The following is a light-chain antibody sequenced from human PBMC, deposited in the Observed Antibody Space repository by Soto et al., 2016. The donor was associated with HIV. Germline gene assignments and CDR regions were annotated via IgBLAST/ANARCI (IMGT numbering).Light chain of an antibody. CDR1: SLRTYN. Sequence: SFELTQDPDLSVALGQTVRITCRGDSLRTYNPNWYQQKPRQAPTLVIYGENNRPSGIPDRFSGAISEDTASLTITGAQAEDEADYYCFLWDVTVNPEGVFGGGTKLTVL. CDR3: FLWDVTVNPEGV. CDR2: GEN. V-gene: IGLV3-19*01. J-gene: IGLJ3*02.